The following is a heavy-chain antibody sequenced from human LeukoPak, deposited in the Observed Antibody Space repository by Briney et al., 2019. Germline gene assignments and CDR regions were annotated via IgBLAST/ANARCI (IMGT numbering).Heavy chain of an antibody. CDR1: RFTFSSYS. J-gene: IGHJ4*02. CDR3: ARDWDDILTGQFN. Sequence: GGSLRLSCSASRFTFSSYSMNWVRQAPGKGLEWVSSISSTSSYIYYADSVKGRFTISRDNAKNSLYLQMNSLRAEDTAVYYCARDWDDILTGQFNWGQGTLVTVSS. CDR2: ISSTSSYI. V-gene: IGHV3-21*01. D-gene: IGHD3-9*01.